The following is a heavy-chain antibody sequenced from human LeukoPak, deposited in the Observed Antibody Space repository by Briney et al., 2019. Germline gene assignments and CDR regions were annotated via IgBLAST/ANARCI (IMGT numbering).Heavy chain of an antibody. V-gene: IGHV4-59*08. CDR1: GGSISNYY. J-gene: IGHJ4*02. D-gene: IGHD3-10*01. Sequence: SETLSLTCTVSGGSISNYYWSWIRQPPGKGLEWIASIYYTGTTNYNPSLTSRVTISVDTSENQFSLKLNSVTAADTAVYYCARHDNSGTYPLDYWGQGTLVTVSS. CDR2: IYYTGTT. CDR3: ARHDNSGTYPLDY.